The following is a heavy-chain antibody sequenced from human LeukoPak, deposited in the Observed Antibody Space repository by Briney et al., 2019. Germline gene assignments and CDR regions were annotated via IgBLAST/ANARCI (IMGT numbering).Heavy chain of an antibody. Sequence: PSETLSLTCTVSGGSVSSGSYYWSWIRQPPGKGLEWIGYIYYSGSTNYNPSLKSRVTISVDTSKNRFSLKLSSVTAADTAVYYCARRSYYDFWSGYYPTDYYFDYWGQGTLVTVSS. CDR3: ARRSYYDFWSGYYPTDYYFDY. D-gene: IGHD3-3*01. V-gene: IGHV4-61*01. CDR2: IYYSGST. CDR1: GGSVSSGSYY. J-gene: IGHJ4*02.